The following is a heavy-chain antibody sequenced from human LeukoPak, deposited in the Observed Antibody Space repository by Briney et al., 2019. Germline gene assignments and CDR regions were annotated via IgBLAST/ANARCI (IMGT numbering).Heavy chain of an antibody. Sequence: PGGSLRLSCAASGFTFSSYSMNWVRQAPGKGLEWVAYIGSSSSTIFYADSVKGRFTISRDNAKNSLYLQMNSLRAEDTALYYCAKGHFYSSSNRNFDYWGQGTLVTVSS. D-gene: IGHD6-13*01. J-gene: IGHJ4*02. V-gene: IGHV3-48*01. CDR3: AKGHFYSSSNRNFDY. CDR2: IGSSSSTI. CDR1: GFTFSSYS.